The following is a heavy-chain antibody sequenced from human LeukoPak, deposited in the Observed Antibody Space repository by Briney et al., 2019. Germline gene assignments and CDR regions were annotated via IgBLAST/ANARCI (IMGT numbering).Heavy chain of an antibody. CDR2: ISAYNGNT. Sequence: ASVKVCYKASGYTFTRYGISWERQAPGQGLEWMGWISAYNGNTNYAQKLQGRVTMTTDTSTSTAYMELRSLRSDDTAVYYCARQAYYYYYMDVWGKGTTVTVSS. V-gene: IGHV1-18*01. J-gene: IGHJ6*03. CDR3: ARQAYYYYYMDV. CDR1: GYTFTRYG.